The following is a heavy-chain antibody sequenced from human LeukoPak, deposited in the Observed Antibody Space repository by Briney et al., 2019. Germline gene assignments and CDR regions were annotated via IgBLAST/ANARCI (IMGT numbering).Heavy chain of an antibody. J-gene: IGHJ6*03. V-gene: IGHV1-69*05. CDR1: GGTFSSYA. D-gene: IGHD3-10*01. CDR3: ARVKDRISMVRGVLSPQNYYYYYMDV. Sequence: VASVKVSCKASGGTFSSYAISWVRQAPGQGLEWMGGIIPIFGTANYAQKFQGRVTMTRDTSISTAYMELSRLRSDDTAVYYCARVKDRISMVRGVLSPQNYYYYYMDVWGKGTTVTVSS. CDR2: IIPIFGTA.